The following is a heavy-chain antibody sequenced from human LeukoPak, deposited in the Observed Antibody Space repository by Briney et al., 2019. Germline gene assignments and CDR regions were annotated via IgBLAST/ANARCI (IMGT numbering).Heavy chain of an antibody. CDR3: ARINSGSYWGHDAFDM. CDR2: INPNSGGT. Sequence: ASVKVSCKASGYTFTGYYIHWVRQAPGQGLEWMGRINPNSGGTNYAQKFQGRVTMTRDTSISTAYMELSRLRSDDTAVYYCARINSGSYWGHDAFDMWGQGTMVTVPS. J-gene: IGHJ3*02. V-gene: IGHV1-2*06. CDR1: GYTFTGYY. D-gene: IGHD1-26*01.